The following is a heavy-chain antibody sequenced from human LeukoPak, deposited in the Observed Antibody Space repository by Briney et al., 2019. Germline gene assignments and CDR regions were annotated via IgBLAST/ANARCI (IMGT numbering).Heavy chain of an antibody. CDR2: IFDGKTT. CDR1: GESLNYYY. CDR3: ARGAWATRLQS. V-gene: IGHV4-34*12. J-gene: IGHJ4*02. D-gene: IGHD1-1*01. Sequence: SETLSLTCAVYGESLNYYYWSWIRHSPGKGLEWIGEIFDGKTTNYNPSLKSRVTISAVTSSNQFTLNLKSVTAADTAVYYCARGAWATRLQSWAQGTLVIVSS.